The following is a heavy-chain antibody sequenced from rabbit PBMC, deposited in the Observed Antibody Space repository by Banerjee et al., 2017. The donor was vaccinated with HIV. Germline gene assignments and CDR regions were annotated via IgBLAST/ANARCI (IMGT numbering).Heavy chain of an antibody. J-gene: IGHJ4*01. CDR1: GFSLSSSYW. Sequence: QSLEESGGDLVKPGASLTLTCTASGFSLSSSYWICWVRQAPGKGLEWIACIDAGYGSTYSASWVNGRFSISKTSSTTVTLQMTSLTAADPATYFCTRDGTTDDAPHDFDLWGPGTLVTVS. CDR2: IDAGYGST. CDR3: TRDGTTDDAPHDFDL. D-gene: IGHD3-1*01. V-gene: IGHV1S40*01.